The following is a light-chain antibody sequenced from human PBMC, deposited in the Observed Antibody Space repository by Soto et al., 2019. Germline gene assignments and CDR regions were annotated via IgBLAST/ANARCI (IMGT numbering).Light chain of an antibody. V-gene: IGKV1-5*03. Sequence: DIQMTQSPSTLSASVGHRVTITCRASQSISSWLAWYQQKPGKAPKLLIYKASSLESGVPSRFSGSGSGTEFTLTISSLQPDDFATYYCQQYNSYLTFGQGTRLEIK. CDR1: QSISSW. CDR2: KAS. J-gene: IGKJ5*01. CDR3: QQYNSYLT.